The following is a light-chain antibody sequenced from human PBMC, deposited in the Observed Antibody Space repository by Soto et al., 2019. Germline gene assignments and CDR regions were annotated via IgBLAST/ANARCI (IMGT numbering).Light chain of an antibody. CDR3: AAWDDSLSAWV. V-gene: IGLV1-47*01. J-gene: IGLJ3*02. Sequence: QPVLTQPPSASGTPGQRVTISCSGGYYNIGKNLVYWYQQRPGTAPELLIFKTTQRPSGVPDRFSVSNSGTSASLAINGLQSQDEADYYCAAWDDSLSAWVFGGGTKLTVL. CDR2: KTT. CDR1: YYNIGKNL.